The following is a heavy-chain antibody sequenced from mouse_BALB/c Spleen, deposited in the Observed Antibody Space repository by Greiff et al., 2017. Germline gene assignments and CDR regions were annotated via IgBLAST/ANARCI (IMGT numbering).Heavy chain of an antibody. Sequence: QVQLQQPGAELVRPGASVKLSCKASGYTFTSYWINWVKQRPGQGLEWIGNIYPSDSYTNYNQKFKDKATLTVDKSSSTAYMQLSSPTSEDSAVYYCTRPLDGYFDYWGQGTTLTVSS. CDR3: TRPLDGYFDY. CDR2: IYPSDSYT. CDR1: GYTFTSYW. V-gene: IGHV1-69*02. D-gene: IGHD2-3*01. J-gene: IGHJ2*01.